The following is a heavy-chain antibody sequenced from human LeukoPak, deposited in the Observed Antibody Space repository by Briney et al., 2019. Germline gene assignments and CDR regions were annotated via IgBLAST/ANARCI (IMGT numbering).Heavy chain of an antibody. V-gene: IGHV4-59*01. CDR2: IFYSGST. Sequence: SETLSLTCTVSGGSISSYYGSWIRQPPGKGLEWIGYIFYSGSTNYNPSLKNRVTISVDTSENQFSLKLSSVTAADTAVYYCARGTNWNDFDYWGQGTLVTVSS. D-gene: IGHD1-1*01. J-gene: IGHJ4*02. CDR3: ARGTNWNDFDY. CDR1: GGSISSYY.